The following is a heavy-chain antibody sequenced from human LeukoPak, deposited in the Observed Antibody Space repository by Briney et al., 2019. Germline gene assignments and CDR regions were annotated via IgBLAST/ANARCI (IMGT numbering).Heavy chain of an antibody. CDR1: GFTFSDYY. J-gene: IGHJ6*03. CDR3: ATYGDYVNYYYYYMDV. D-gene: IGHD4-17*01. Sequence: GSLRLSCAASGFTFSDYYVSWIRQAPGKGLEWVSAISGSGGSTYYADSVKGRSTISRDNSKNTLYLQMNSLRAEDTAVYYCATYGDYVNYYYYYMDVWGKGTTVTVSS. CDR2: ISGSGGST. V-gene: IGHV3-23*01.